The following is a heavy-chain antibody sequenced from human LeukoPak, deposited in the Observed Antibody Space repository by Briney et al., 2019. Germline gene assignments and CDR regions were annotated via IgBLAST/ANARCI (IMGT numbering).Heavy chain of an antibody. CDR3: AQWSRYFDY. Sequence: GGSLRLSCAASGFTFSSYAMSWVRQAPGKGLEWVSGISGSGGSTHYADSVKGRFTISRDNSKNTLYLQMNSLRAEDTALYFCAQWSRYFDYWGQGTLVTVSS. V-gene: IGHV3-23*01. J-gene: IGHJ4*02. CDR2: ISGSGGST. D-gene: IGHD1-26*01. CDR1: GFTFSSYA.